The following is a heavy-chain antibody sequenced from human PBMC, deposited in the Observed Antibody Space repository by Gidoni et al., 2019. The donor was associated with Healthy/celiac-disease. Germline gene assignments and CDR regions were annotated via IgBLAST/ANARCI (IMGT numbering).Heavy chain of an antibody. CDR1: GGSISSGSYY. Sequence: QVQLQESGPGLVKPSQTLSPTCTVSGGSISSGSYYWSWIRQPAGKGLEWIGRIYTSGSTNYNPSLQSRVTISVDTSQNRFSLKLSSVTAADTAVYYCARDGSGRNYYYYGMDVWGQGTTVTVSS. D-gene: IGHD3-10*01. V-gene: IGHV4-61*02. CDR2: IYTSGST. J-gene: IGHJ6*02. CDR3: ARDGSGRNYYYYGMDV.